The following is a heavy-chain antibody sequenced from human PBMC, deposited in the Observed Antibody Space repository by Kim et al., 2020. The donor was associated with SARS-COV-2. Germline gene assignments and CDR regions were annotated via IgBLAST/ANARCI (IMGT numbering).Heavy chain of an antibody. V-gene: IGHV1-2*02. Sequence: ASVKVSCKTSGYTFSGYNIHWVRQAPGQGLAWVGWVNPNSGATTLAQKFHGRVTMTRDTAISTVYMEVYSLRTGDTAVYYCARAGSRSFDMWGQGTLVLVSS. D-gene: IGHD3-10*01. CDR3: ARAGSRSFDM. J-gene: IGHJ3*02. CDR1: GYTFSGYN. CDR2: VNPNSGAT.